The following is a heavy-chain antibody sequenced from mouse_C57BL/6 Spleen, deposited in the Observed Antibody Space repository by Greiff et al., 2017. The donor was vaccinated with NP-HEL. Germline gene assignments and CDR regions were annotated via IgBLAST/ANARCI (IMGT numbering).Heavy chain of an antibody. J-gene: IGHJ3*01. CDR2: ISYDGSN. Sequence: EVQLQQSGPGLVKPSQSLSLTCSVTGYSITSGYYWNWIRQFPGNKLEWMGYISYDGSNNYNPSLKNRISITRDTSKNQFFLKLNSVTTEDTATYYCASYDGYYKFAYWGQGTLVTVSA. D-gene: IGHD2-3*01. V-gene: IGHV3-6*01. CDR3: ASYDGYYKFAY. CDR1: GYSITSGYY.